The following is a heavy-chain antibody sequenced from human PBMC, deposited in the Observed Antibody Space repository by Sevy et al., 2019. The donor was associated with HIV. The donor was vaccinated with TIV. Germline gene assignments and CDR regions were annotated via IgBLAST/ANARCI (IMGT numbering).Heavy chain of an antibody. CDR1: VDTFSSYA. Sequence: ASVKVSCKASVDTFSSYAINWVRQAPGQGLEWMGGIIPSFGTTKYGQRFQGRVTITAVESTSTAYMELSSLRSEDSAVFYCARGGIGDYSKYFEYWGQGTLVTVSS. CDR2: IIPSFGTT. CDR3: ARGGIGDYSKYFEY. V-gene: IGHV1-69*13. J-gene: IGHJ4*02. D-gene: IGHD4-4*01.